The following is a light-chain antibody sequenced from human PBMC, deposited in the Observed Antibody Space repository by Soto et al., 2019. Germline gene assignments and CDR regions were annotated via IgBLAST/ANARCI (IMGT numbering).Light chain of an antibody. CDR2: GAS. CDR1: QSVSSSY. J-gene: IGKJ5*01. Sequence: ESVLTQSPGTLSLSPGERATFSCRASQSVSSSYIAWYQQKRGQAPRRLIYGASIRATGIPARFSGSGSGTEFTLTISGLQSEDFALYFCQQYNNWPFSFGPGTRLEIK. CDR3: QQYNNWPFS. V-gene: IGKV3D-15*01.